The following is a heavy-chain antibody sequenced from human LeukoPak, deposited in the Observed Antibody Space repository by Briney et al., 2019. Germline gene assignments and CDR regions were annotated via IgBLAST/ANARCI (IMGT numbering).Heavy chain of an antibody. CDR1: GGSISSYY. D-gene: IGHD2-21*02. J-gene: IGHJ6*03. CDR2: IYTSGST. CDR3: AREGGGDSSSYYYYMDV. V-gene: IGHV4-4*07. Sequence: SETLSLTCTVSGGSISSYYWSWIRQPAGKGLEWIGRIYTSGSTNYNPSLKSRVTISVDTSKNQFSLKPSSVTAADTAVYYCAREGGGDSSSYYYYMDVWGKGTMVTVSS.